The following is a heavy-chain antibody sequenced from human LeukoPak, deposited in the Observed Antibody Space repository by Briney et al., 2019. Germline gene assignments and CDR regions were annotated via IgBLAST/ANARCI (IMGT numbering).Heavy chain of an antibody. Sequence: SETLSLTCAVYGGSFSGYYWSWIRQPPGKGLEWIGEINHSGSTNYNPSLKSRVTISLDTSMNQFSLRLTSVTAADTAVYYCARLSPRDAYPGSFDYWGQGTLVTVSS. CDR3: ARLSPRDAYPGSFDY. V-gene: IGHV4-34*01. CDR2: INHSGST. D-gene: IGHD5-24*01. J-gene: IGHJ4*02. CDR1: GGSFSGYY.